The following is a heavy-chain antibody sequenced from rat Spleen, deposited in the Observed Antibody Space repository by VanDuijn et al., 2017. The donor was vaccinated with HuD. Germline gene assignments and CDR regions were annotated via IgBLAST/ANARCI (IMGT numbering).Heavy chain of an antibody. Sequence: EVQLVESGGGLVQPGRSLKLSCAASGFTFSDYNMAWVRQAPKKGLEWVATISYDGSSTYYRDSVKGRFTISRDNAKSTLYLQMDSLRSEDTATYYCARLYYSDYFDYWGQGVMVTVSS. V-gene: IGHV5-7*01. CDR1: GFTFSDYN. J-gene: IGHJ2*01. CDR3: ARLYYSDYFDY. CDR2: ISYDGSST. D-gene: IGHD1-1*01.